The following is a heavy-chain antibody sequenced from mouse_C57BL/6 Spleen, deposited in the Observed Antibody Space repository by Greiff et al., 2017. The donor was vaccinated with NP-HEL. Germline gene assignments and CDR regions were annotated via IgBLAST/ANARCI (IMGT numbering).Heavy chain of an antibody. J-gene: IGHJ4*01. CDR2: ISDGGSYT. CDR1: GFTFSSYA. CDR3: ARDYQGDYAMDY. Sequence: EVQLVESGGGLVKPGGSLKLSCAASGFTFSSYAMSWVRQTPEKRLEWVATISDGGSYTYYPDNVKGRFTISRDNAKNNLYLQMSHLKSEDTAMYYCARDYQGDYAMDYWGQGTSVTVSS. V-gene: IGHV5-4*01.